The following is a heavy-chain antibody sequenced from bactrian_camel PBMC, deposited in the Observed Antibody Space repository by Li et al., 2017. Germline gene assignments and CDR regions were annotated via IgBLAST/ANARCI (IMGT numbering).Heavy chain of an antibody. D-gene: IGHD2*01. J-gene: IGHJ4*01. CDR2: LASDGST. Sequence: HVQLVESGGGLVQAGGSLRLSCGSSSGHTGRMYCMAWFRLAPGKEREGVVALASDGSTWYADSVKGRFTISLDNVQNTVYLQMNSLKPEDAAVYYCAALGGPRAWMRGNCYTASEYNYWGQGTQVTVS. CDR1: GHTGRMYC. CDR3: AALGGPRAWMRGNCYTASEYNY. V-gene: IGHV3S53*01.